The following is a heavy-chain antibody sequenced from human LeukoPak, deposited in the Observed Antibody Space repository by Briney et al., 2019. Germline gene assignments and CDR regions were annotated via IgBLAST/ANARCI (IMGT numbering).Heavy chain of an antibody. CDR3: ARDSSSSYAFDI. CDR2: INPSGGST. D-gene: IGHD6-6*01. J-gene: IGHJ3*02. V-gene: IGHV1-46*01. CDR1: GYTFTSYY. Sequence: ASVKVSCKAPGYTFTSYYMHWVRQAPGQGLEWMGIINPSGGSTSYAQKFQGRVTMTRDMSTSTVYMELSSLRSEDTAVYYCARDSSSSYAFDIWGQGTMVTVSS.